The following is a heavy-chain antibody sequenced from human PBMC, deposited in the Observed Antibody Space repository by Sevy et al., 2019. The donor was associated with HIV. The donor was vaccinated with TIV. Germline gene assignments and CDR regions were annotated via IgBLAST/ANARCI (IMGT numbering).Heavy chain of an antibody. Sequence: GGSLRLSCAASGFTFCSYGMHWVRQAPGKGLEWVALIWYDGSNKYYADSVKGRFTISKDNSKNTLDLQMNSLRAEDTAVYYCATEGERSSWSAFYDHWGQGALVTVSS. J-gene: IGHJ4*02. CDR1: GFTFCSYG. D-gene: IGHD6-13*01. V-gene: IGHV3-33*01. CDR3: ATEGERSSWSAFYDH. CDR2: IWYDGSNK.